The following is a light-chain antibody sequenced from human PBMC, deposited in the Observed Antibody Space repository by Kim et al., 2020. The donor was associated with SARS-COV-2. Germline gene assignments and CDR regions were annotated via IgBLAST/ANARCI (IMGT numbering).Light chain of an antibody. CDR1: SSDVGSYNL. CDR3: CPHGV. J-gene: IGLJ2*01. CDR2: EVS. Sequence: QSALTQPASVSGSPGQSITISCTGTSSDVGSYNLVSWYQQHPGKAPKLMIYEVSKQPSGVSNRSTSSKTGNTASLTISELQAEDEAAYYCCPHGVFGGGTQLTVL. V-gene: IGLV2-23*02.